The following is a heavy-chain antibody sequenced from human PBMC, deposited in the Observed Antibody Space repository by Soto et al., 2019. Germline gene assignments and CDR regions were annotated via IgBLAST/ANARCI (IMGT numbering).Heavy chain of an antibody. CDR3: AHKWGGGVIVPFDY. V-gene: IGHV2-5*02. D-gene: IGHD3-16*02. Sequence: QITLKESGPTLVKPTQTLTLTCTFSGFSLSTSGVGVGWIRQPPGKALEWLALIYWDDDKRYSPSLKSRLTITKNTSKNQVVLTMTNMGPVDTPPYYCAHKWGGGVIVPFDYWGQGTLVTVSS. J-gene: IGHJ4*02. CDR2: IYWDDDK. CDR1: GFSLSTSGVG.